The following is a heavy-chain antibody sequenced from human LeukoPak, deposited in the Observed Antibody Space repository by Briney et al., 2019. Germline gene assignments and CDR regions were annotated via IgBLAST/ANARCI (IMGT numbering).Heavy chain of an antibody. V-gene: IGHV4-61*02. D-gene: IGHD3-3*01. J-gene: IGHJ3*02. Sequence: SETLSLTCTVSGGSISSGSYYWSWIRQPAGKGLEWIGRIYTSGSTYYNPSLKSRVTISVDRSKNQFSLKLSSVTAADTAVYYCARDLEEPREDFWDAFDIWGQGTMVTVSS. CDR1: GGSISSGSYY. CDR3: ARDLEEPREDFWDAFDI. CDR2: IYTSGST.